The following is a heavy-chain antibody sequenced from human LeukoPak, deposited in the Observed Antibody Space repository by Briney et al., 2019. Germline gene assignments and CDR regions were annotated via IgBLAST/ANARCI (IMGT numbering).Heavy chain of an antibody. J-gene: IGHJ3*02. Sequence: GGSLRLSCAASGFTFSSYAMHWVRQAPGKGLEWVAVISYDGSNKYYADSVKDRFTISRDNSKNTLYLQMNSLRAEDTAVYYCARTRRRRIAGGAFDIWGQGTMVTVSS. V-gene: IGHV3-30*04. CDR3: ARTRRRRIAGGAFDI. D-gene: IGHD6-13*01. CDR1: GFTFSSYA. CDR2: ISYDGSNK.